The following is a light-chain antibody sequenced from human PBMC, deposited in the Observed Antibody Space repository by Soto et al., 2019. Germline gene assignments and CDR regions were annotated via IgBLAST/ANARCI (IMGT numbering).Light chain of an antibody. J-gene: IGLJ2*01. CDR2: EVT. Sequence: QSALTQPPSASGSPGQSVTISCTGTSSDVGGYSYVSWYQQRPGKAPTLMIYEVTKRPSGVPDRFSGSKSGNTASLTVSGLQAEDEADYYCSSYAGSSNLVFGGGTKVTVL. CDR1: SSDVGGYSY. CDR3: SSYAGSSNLV. V-gene: IGLV2-8*01.